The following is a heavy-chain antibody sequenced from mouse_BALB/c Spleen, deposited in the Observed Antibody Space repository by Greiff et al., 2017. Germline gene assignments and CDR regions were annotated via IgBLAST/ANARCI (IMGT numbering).Heavy chain of an antibody. CDR2: ISCGSSTI. CDR1: GFTFSSFG. Sequence: EVHLVESGGGLVHPGGSRKLSCAASGFTFSSFGMHWVRQAPEKGLEWVAYISCGSSTIYYADTVKGRFTISRDNPKNTLFLQMTSLRSEDTAMYYWTRRPLYGGVDYGGQGTTLTVST. V-gene: IGHV5-17*02. J-gene: IGHJ2*01. CDR3: TRRPLYGGVDY. D-gene: IGHD1-2*01.